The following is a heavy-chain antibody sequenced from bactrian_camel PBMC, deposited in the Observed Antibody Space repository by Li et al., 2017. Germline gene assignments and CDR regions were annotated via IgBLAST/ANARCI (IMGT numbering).Heavy chain of an antibody. J-gene: IGHJ4*01. CDR3: TSDEYLY. V-gene: IGHV3S40*01. CDR1: GLTFSTVD. Sequence: VQLVESGGGSVQAGGSLRLSCPASGLTFSTVDMSWVRQAPGEGLQWISGVSANGAYTYYVDSVKGRFTVSGDNAKHTLHLQMNSLKPEDTAVYYCTSDEYLYWGQGTQVTVS. CDR2: VSANGAYT.